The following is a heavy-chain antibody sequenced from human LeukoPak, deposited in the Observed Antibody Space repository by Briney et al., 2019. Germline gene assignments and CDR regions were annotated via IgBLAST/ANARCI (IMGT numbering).Heavy chain of an antibody. D-gene: IGHD6-13*01. CDR1: GGSISSYY. V-gene: IGHV4-59*01. CDR2: IYYSGST. Sequence: SETLSLTCTVSGGSISSYYWSWIRQPPGKGLEWIGYIYYSGSTNYNPSLKSRVTISVDTSKNQFSLKLSSVTAADTAVYYCARSLIAPPFDYWGQGTLVTVSS. CDR3: ARSLIAPPFDY. J-gene: IGHJ4*02.